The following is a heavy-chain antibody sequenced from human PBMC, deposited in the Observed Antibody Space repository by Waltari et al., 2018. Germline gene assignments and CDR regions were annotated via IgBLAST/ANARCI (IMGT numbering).Heavy chain of an antibody. D-gene: IGHD1-1*01. CDR3: ATDGVEKPFDP. Sequence: VQLVQSGAEVKKPGSSVKVSCKASGGTFTDYYMHWVQQAPGKGLEWMGRVDPEDGETIYAEKFQGRVTITADTSTDTAYMELSSLRSEDTAVYYCATDGVEKPFDPWGQGTLVTVSS. CDR1: GGTFTDYY. V-gene: IGHV1-69-2*01. J-gene: IGHJ5*02. CDR2: VDPEDGET.